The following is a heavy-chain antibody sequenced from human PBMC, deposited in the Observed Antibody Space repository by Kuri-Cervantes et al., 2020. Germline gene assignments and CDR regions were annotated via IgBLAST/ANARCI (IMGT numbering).Heavy chain of an antibody. Sequence: ETLSLTCAASGFTFSSYSMNWVRQAPGKGLEWVSSISSSSSYIYYADSVKGRFTIYRDNAKNSLYLQMNSLRAEDTAVYYCARRHSSNSDFWGRGSLVTVSS. CDR3: ARRHSSNSDF. D-gene: IGHD6-13*01. CDR1: GFTFSSYS. V-gene: IGHV3-21*01. J-gene: IGHJ4*02. CDR2: ISSSSSYI.